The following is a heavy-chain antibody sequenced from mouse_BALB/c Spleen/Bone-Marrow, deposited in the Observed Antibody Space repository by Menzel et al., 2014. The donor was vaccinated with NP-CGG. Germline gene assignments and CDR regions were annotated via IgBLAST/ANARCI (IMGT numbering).Heavy chain of an antibody. CDR2: ISSGSSTI. J-gene: IGHJ4*01. CDR1: GITFXSFG. D-gene: IGHD1-1*01. Sequence: DVKLVESGGGLVQPGGSRKLSCAASGITFXSFGMHWVRPAPEKGLEWVAYISSGSSTIYYADTVKGRFTISRDNPRNTLFLQMTSLRSEDTAMYYCARDYGYAMDYWGQGTSVTVSS. V-gene: IGHV5-17*02. CDR3: ARDYGYAMDY.